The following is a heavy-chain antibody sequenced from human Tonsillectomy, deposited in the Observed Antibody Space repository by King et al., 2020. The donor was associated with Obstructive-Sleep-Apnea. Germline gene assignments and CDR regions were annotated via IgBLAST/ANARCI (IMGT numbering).Heavy chain of an antibody. J-gene: IGHJ4*02. CDR3: ARVFGSGICLGY. D-gene: IGHD3-10*01. V-gene: IGHV3-66*01. CDR1: GFTVISNY. CDR2: IDCGGST. Sequence: VQLVESGGGLVQPGGSLRLSCAASGFTVISNYMSWFRQAPGKGLEWVSVIDCGGSTHFADTVNGRFTISRDNSKNTLYLQMNSRRAEDTAVYYCARVFGSGICLGYWGQGTLVTVSS.